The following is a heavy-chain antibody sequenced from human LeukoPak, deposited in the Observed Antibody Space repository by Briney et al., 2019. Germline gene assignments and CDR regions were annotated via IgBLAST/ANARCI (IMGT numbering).Heavy chain of an antibody. V-gene: IGHV4-59*01. CDR3: ASQGVATAYYYMDV. CDR1: GGSISSYY. J-gene: IGHJ6*03. CDR2: IYYSGST. Sequence: PSETLSLTCTVSGGSISSYYWSWIRQPPGKGLEWIGYIYYSGSTNYNPSLKSRVTISVDTSKNQFSLKLSSVTAPDPAVYYCASQGVATAYYYMDVWGKGTTVTVSS. D-gene: IGHD5-12*01.